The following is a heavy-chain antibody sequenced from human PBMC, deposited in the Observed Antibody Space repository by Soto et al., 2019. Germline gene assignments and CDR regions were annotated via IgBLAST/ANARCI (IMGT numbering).Heavy chain of an antibody. D-gene: IGHD6-19*01. CDR1: GGSITSSSYY. CDR3: ARLAYSRGWDYYYYYGVDV. J-gene: IGHJ6*02. CDR2: IYYSGST. Sequence: PSETLSLTCTVSGGSITSSSYYWGWLRQPPGKGLEGIGSIYYSGSTYYNPSPKSRVTISVDTSKNQFSLKLSSVTAADTVVYYCARLAYSRGWDYYYYYGVDVWGQGTTVTVSS. V-gene: IGHV4-39*01.